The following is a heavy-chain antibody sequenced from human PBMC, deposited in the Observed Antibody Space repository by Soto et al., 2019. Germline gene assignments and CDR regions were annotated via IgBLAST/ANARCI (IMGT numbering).Heavy chain of an antibody. CDR3: ARIQLIYDILTGYYRGPGYYGMDV. CDR2: ISSSSSTI. D-gene: IGHD3-9*01. Sequence: GGSLRLSCAASGFTFSSYSMNWVRQAPGKGLEWVSYISSSSSTIYYADSVKGRFTISRDNAKNSLYLQMNSLRDEDTAVYYCARIQLIYDILTGYYRGPGYYGMDVWGQGTTVTVSS. J-gene: IGHJ6*02. CDR1: GFTFSSYS. V-gene: IGHV3-48*02.